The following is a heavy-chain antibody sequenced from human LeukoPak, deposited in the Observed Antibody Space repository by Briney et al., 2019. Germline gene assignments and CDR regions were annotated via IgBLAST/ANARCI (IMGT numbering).Heavy chain of an antibody. D-gene: IGHD1-1*01. V-gene: IGHV5-51*01. CDR3: ARRGLGLNGWFDP. J-gene: IGHJ5*02. CDR2: IYPGDSDT. Sequence: GESLKISCKGSGYTFTNYWIGWVRQMPGKGLEWMGIIYPGDSDTRYSPSFQGQVTISADKSISTAYLQWSSLRASDTAMYYCARRGLGLNGWFDPWGQGTLVTVSS. CDR1: GYTFTNYW.